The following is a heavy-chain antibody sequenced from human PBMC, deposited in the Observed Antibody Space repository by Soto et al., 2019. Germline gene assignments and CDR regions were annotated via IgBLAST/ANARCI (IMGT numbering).Heavy chain of an antibody. CDR1: GAVITSGGHA. V-gene: IGHV4-31*03. Sequence: QLLAVTGTVSGAVITSGGHACGWIRQYPGKGLEWIGHIYDSGNMYFYNPSPKSRVTISADTSRNQFSLSLSSLTAADTAVYYCERVDHRGYFSVLTGFWGQGILVTVSS. J-gene: IGHJ4*02. D-gene: IGHD3-9*01. CDR3: ERVDHRGYFSVLTGF. CDR2: IYDSGNM.